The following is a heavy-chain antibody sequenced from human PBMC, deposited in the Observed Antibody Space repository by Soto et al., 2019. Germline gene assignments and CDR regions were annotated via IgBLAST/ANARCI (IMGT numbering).Heavy chain of an antibody. D-gene: IGHD6-13*01. CDR2: ISSSSSYT. J-gene: IGHJ6*02. V-gene: IGHV3-11*06. CDR1: GFTFSDYY. Sequence: PGGSLRLSCAASGFTFSDYYMSWIRQAPGKGLEWVSYISSSSSYTNYADSVKGRFTISRDNAKNSLYLQMNSLRAEDTAVYYCARDRPGIAAAGRYYYYGMDVWGQGTTVTVS. CDR3: ARDRPGIAAAGRYYYYGMDV.